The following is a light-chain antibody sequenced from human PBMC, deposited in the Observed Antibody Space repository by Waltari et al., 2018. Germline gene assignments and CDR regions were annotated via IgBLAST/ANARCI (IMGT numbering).Light chain of an antibody. CDR2: DAS. CDR3: QQRSNWPPT. Sequence: EIVLTQSPATLSLSPGERATLSCRASPSVSSYLAWYQQKPGQAPRLLLYDASNRATGIPARFSGSGSGTDFTLTISSLEPEDFAVYYCQQRSNWPPTFGGGTKVEIK. CDR1: PSVSSY. V-gene: IGKV3-11*01. J-gene: IGKJ4*01.